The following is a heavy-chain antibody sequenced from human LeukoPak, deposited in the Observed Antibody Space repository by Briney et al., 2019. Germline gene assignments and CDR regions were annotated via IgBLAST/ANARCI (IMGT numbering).Heavy chain of an antibody. V-gene: IGHV3-23*01. CDR2: ITGSGGST. J-gene: IGHJ4*02. CDR1: GVSFSSHA. CDR3: ATRPASETYFAVFDY. D-gene: IGHD1-26*01. Sequence: GGSLRLSCTASGVSFSSHAMSWVRQAPGKGPEWVSGITGSGGSTYYAESVKGRFTISRDNSKNTLYLQVNSLRVEDTAIYFCATRPASETYFAVFDYWGQGTLVTVSS.